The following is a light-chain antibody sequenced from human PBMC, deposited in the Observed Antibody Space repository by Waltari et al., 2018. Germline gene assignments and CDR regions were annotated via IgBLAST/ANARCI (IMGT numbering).Light chain of an antibody. CDR1: SSDIGAYNY. J-gene: IGLJ2*01. V-gene: IGLV2-14*03. CDR3: CSYAGNNLL. Sequence: QSALTQPASVSGSPGQSIPIPCAGTSSDIGAYNYISWFQQHPDKAPKLIIYDVNKRPSGVSLRFSGSKSGNTASLTISGLQTEDEADYYCCSYAGNNLLFGGGTKVAVL. CDR2: DVN.